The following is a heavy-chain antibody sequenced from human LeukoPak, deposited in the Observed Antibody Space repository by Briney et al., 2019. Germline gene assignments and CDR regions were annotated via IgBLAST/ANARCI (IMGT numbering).Heavy chain of an antibody. CDR1: GYTFTSYY. V-gene: IGHV1-69*13. D-gene: IGHD6-19*01. Sequence: SVKVSCKASGYTFTSYYMHWVRQAPGQGLEWMGGIIPIFGTANYAQKFQGRVTITADESTSTAYMELSSLRSEDTDVYYCARGDSSGWYGDYYYGMDVWGQGTTVTVSS. J-gene: IGHJ6*02. CDR3: ARGDSSGWYGDYYYGMDV. CDR2: IIPIFGTA.